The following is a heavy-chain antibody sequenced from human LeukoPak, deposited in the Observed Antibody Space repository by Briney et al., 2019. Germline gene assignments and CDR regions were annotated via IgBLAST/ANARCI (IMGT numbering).Heavy chain of an antibody. CDR2: IYYSGST. CDR1: GGSISSYY. J-gene: IGHJ3*02. D-gene: IGHD2-2*01. Sequence: SETLSLTCTVSGGSISSYYWSWIRQPPGKGLEWIGYIYYSGSTNYNPSLKSRVTISVNTSKNQFSLKLSSVTAADTAVYYCATSSTSLGAFDIWGQGTMVTVSS. CDR3: ATSSTSLGAFDI. V-gene: IGHV4-59*01.